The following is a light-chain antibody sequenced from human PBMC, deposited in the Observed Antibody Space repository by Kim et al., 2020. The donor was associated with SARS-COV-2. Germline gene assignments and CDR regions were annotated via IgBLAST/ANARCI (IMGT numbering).Light chain of an antibody. CDR1: QSINAY. CDR2: AAS. J-gene: IGKJ4*01. V-gene: IGKV1-39*01. Sequence: DIQMTQSPSSLAASVGDRVTITCRASQSINAYLNWYQQEPDRAPKLLIYAASTLQSGVPSRFSGSGSGTDFTLTINCLHSEDFATYYCQQSHTAPLLTFGGGTKLEI. CDR3: QQSHTAPLLT.